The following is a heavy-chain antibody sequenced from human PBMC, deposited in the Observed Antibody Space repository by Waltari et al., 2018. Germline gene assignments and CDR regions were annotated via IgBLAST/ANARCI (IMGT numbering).Heavy chain of an antibody. V-gene: IGHV1-2*06. J-gene: IGHJ4*02. Sequence: QVRPVQSGAELKKPGAPLKVPCKASGYTSTGFYRHGVRQAPGQGLDWKGRINPKSGASNSTQKYQGRVTMTRDTSISTAYMELTILRSDDTAVYYCAREGPEGLDFGGQGTLVTVSS. CDR1: GYTSTGFY. CDR3: AREGPEGLDF. CDR2: INPKSGAS.